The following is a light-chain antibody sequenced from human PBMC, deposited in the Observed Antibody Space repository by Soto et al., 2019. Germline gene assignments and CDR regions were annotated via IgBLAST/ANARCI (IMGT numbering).Light chain of an antibody. CDR2: GAS. CDR1: QSVTSN. CDR3: QQYNNWPRT. Sequence: EIVMTQSPATLSVSPGERATLSCRASQSVTSNLAWYQQKPGQAPSLLIYGASTRATGLPARFSGSGSGTEFTLTISSLQSEDFAVYYCQQYNNWPRTFGQGTKLEIK. V-gene: IGKV3-15*01. J-gene: IGKJ2*01.